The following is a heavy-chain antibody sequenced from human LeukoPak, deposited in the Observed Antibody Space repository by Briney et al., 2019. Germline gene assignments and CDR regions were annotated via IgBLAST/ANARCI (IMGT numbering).Heavy chain of an antibody. J-gene: IGHJ6*02. CDR2: ISSSNSYI. D-gene: IGHD3-10*01. V-gene: IGHV3-21*01. CDR1: GFTFSSYS. Sequence: GGSLRLSCAASGFTFSSYSMNWVRQAPGKGLEWVSSISSSNSYIYYADSVKGRFTISRDNAKNSLYLQMNSLRAEDTAVYYCARDPITENGMDVWGQGTTVTVSS. CDR3: ARDPITENGMDV.